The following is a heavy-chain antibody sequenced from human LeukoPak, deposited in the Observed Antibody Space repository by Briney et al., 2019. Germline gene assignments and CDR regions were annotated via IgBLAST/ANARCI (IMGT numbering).Heavy chain of an antibody. V-gene: IGHV3-23*01. J-gene: IGHJ2*01. CDR1: GFTLSSYA. Sequence: GGSLRLFCDASGFTLSSYAVSWVRQAPGKGLEWVSAITGSGGNTYSEVSVQGQFTISRDYPKRALFVQMNSLRAEDTAVYYCARHSLGYWYFDLWGRGTPVSVSS. CDR2: ITGSGGNT. CDR3: ARHSLGYWYFDL.